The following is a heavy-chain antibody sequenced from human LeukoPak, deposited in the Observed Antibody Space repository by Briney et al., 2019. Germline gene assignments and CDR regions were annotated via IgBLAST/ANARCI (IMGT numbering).Heavy chain of an antibody. Sequence: SETLSLTCTVSGGSISSYYWSWIRQPAGKGLEWIGRIYTSGSTNYNPSLKSRVTMSVDTSKNQFSLKLSSVTAADTAVYYCARVRRSPNGYWFDPWGQGTLVTVSS. CDR1: GGSISSYY. V-gene: IGHV4-4*07. D-gene: IGHD4-17*01. CDR3: ARVRRSPNGYWFDP. J-gene: IGHJ5*02. CDR2: IYTSGST.